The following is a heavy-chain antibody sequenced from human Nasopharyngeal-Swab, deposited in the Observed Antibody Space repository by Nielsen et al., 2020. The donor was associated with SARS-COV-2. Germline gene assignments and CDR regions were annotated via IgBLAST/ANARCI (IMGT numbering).Heavy chain of an antibody. Sequence: GGSLRLSCEGSGFTFSSYAMSWVRQAPGKGLEWVAGISLSGGGTHYADSVKGRFTISRDNAKNTLYLQMNSLRAEDTAVYYCTRGGRIAPPVPASWGQGTLVTVSS. CDR3: TRGGRIAPPVPAS. CDR1: GFTFSSYA. CDR2: ISLSGGGT. J-gene: IGHJ5*02. D-gene: IGHD2-21*01. V-gene: IGHV3-23*01.